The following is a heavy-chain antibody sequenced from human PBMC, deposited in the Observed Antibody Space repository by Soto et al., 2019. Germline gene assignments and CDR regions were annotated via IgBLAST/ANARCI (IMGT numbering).Heavy chain of an antibody. J-gene: IGHJ5*02. D-gene: IGHD1-26*01. CDR3: ARGARNTGSPFDP. CDR1: GYIFSSYD. Sequence: EASVNVSCKVSGYIFSSYDINWVRQATGQGLELMGWISAYNGNTNYAQKLQGRVTMTTDTSTSTAYMELRSLRSDDTAVYYCARGARNTGSPFDPWGQGTLVTVSS. CDR2: ISAYNGNT. V-gene: IGHV1-18*04.